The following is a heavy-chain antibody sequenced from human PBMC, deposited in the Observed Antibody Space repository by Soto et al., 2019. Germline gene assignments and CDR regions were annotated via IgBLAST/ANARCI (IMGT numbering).Heavy chain of an antibody. CDR3: ARGGLDVVRPGALPSVFWYFDL. CDR2: INPNSGGT. Sequence: GASVKVSCKASGYTFTGYYMHWVRQAPGQGLEWMGWINPNSGGTNYAQKFQGWVTMTRDTSISTAYKELSRLRSDDTAVYYCARGGLDVVRPGALPSVFWYFDLWGRGTLVTVSS. J-gene: IGHJ2*01. D-gene: IGHD1-1*01. V-gene: IGHV1-2*04. CDR1: GYTFTGYY.